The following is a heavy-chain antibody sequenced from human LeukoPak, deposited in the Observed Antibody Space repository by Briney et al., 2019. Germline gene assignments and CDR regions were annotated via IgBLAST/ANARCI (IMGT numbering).Heavy chain of an antibody. CDR3: ARTYYYDSSGQPWGFDP. CDR1: GYTFTDFY. CDR2: ISPTSGGT. J-gene: IGHJ5*02. V-gene: IGHV1-2*02. Sequence: ASVTVSCKAFGYTFTDFYMHWVRQAPGQGLEWMGYISPTSGGTKYAQNFQGRVTMTRDTSISTAYMELNRLTSDDTAVYYCARTYYYDSSGQPWGFDPWGQGTLVTVSS. D-gene: IGHD3-22*01.